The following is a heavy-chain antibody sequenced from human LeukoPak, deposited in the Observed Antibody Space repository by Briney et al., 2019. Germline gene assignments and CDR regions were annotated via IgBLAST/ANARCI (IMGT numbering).Heavy chain of an antibody. CDR1: GGSITSGGYY. V-gene: IGHV4-31*03. CDR2: IYHDGGL. J-gene: IGHJ4*02. Sequence: PSQTLSLTCTITGGSITSGGYYWTWIRQFPGKGPEWIGFIYHDGGLYYNPSLRSRLTISLDPSNIQFSLQLTSVTAADTAVYYCARERGDTAWFRYIESWGQGTLVTVSS. D-gene: IGHD5-18*01. CDR3: ARERGDTAWFRYIES.